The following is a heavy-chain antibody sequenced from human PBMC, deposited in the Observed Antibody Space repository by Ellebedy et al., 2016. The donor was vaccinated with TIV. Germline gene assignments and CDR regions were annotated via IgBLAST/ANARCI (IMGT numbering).Heavy chain of an antibody. CDR2: IFHSGAT. V-gene: IGHV4-38-2*02. D-gene: IGHD3-22*01. Sequence: SETLSLTCTVSGYTVTNGFYWGWIRQPPGKGLEWIGYIFHSGATYYNPSLKSRVTMSIDRSKNQFSLKLTLVTAADTGVYFCARQVDYDSGQGAGWFDPWGQGTLVTVSS. CDR3: ARQVDYDSGQGAGWFDP. J-gene: IGHJ5*02. CDR1: GYTVTNGFY.